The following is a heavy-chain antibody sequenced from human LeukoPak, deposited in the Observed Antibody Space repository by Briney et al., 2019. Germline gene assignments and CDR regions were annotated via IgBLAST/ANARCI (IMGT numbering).Heavy chain of an antibody. V-gene: IGHV4-39*01. CDR2: VYYSGST. CDR1: GGSISSSGYY. Sequence: PSETLSLTCTVSGGSISSSGYYWGWIRQPPGEGLEWIGNVYYSGSTYYNPSLKSRVTISVDTSKNQFSLKLSSVTAADTAVYYCARHDYGAKWFDPWGQGTLVTVSP. J-gene: IGHJ5*02. CDR3: ARHDYGAKWFDP. D-gene: IGHD4-17*01.